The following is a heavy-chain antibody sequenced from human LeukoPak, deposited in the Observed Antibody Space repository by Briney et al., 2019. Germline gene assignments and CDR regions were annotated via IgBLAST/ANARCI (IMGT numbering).Heavy chain of an antibody. CDR3: AKDERQLDAFDI. D-gene: IGHD6-13*01. V-gene: IGHV3-30-3*01. Sequence: GGSLRLSCAASGFTFSSYAMYWVRQAPGKGLEWVAVISYDGSNKYYADSVKGRFTISRDNSKNTLYLQMNSLRAEDTAVYYCAKDERQLDAFDIWGQGTMVTVSS. CDR1: GFTFSSYA. CDR2: ISYDGSNK. J-gene: IGHJ3*02.